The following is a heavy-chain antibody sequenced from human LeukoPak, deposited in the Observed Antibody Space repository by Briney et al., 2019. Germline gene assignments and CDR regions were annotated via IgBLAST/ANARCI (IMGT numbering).Heavy chain of an antibody. CDR3: ARHKRGLLFDP. V-gene: IGHV4-59*08. CDR2: IYYSGST. Sequence: SETLSLTCTVSGGSISSYYWSWIRQPPGKGLEWIGYIYYSGSTDYNPSLKSRVTISVDTSKNQFSLKLSSVTAADTDVYYCARHKRGLLFDPWGQGTLVTVSS. J-gene: IGHJ5*02. CDR1: GGSISSYY. D-gene: IGHD2-21*02.